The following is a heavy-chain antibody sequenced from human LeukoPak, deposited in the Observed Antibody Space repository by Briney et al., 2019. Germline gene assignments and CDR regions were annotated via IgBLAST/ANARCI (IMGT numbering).Heavy chain of an antibody. Sequence: SETLSLTCAVYGGSFSGYYWSWIRQPPGKGLGWIGEINHSGSTNYNPSLKSRVTISVDTSKNQFSLKLSSVTAADTAVYYCATRGGYCSGGSCYHFDYWGQGTLITVSS. D-gene: IGHD2-15*01. V-gene: IGHV4-34*01. J-gene: IGHJ4*02. CDR2: INHSGST. CDR3: ATRGGYCSGGSCYHFDY. CDR1: GGSFSGYY.